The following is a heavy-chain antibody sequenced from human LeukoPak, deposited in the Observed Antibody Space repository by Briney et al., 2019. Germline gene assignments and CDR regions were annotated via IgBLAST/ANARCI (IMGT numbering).Heavy chain of an antibody. D-gene: IGHD6-19*01. CDR2: VSGRGDST. V-gene: IGHV3-23*01. CDR3: AKGGVAGTGYFDY. Sequence: GGSLRLSCAASGFTFSSYAISWVRQAPGKGLEWVSAVSGRGDSTYYADSVKGRFTISRDNSKNTLCLQMNSLRAEDTAVYYCAKGGVAGTGYFDYWGQGTLVTVSS. CDR1: GFTFSSYA. J-gene: IGHJ4*02.